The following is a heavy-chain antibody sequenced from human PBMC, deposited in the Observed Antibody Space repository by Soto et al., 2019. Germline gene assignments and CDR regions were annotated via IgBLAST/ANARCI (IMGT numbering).Heavy chain of an antibody. CDR3: LRRYEY. CDR2: ISSNTSTI. J-gene: IGHJ4*02. CDR1: GYTFSSYE. Sequence: PGGSLRLTCTASGYTFSSYEINWVRQAPRRGREGCSCISSNTSTIYYAESLKGRFTISRDNAKNQLYLQMNSLRAEDTAVYYFLRRYEYLGRGTLVTVSS. V-gene: IGHV3-48*03.